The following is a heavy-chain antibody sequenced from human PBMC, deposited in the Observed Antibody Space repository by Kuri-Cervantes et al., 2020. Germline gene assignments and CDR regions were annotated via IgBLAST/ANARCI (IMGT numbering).Heavy chain of an antibody. V-gene: IGHV1-46*01. D-gene: IGHD2-2*01. CDR3: ALAASSTRRIHYYYYMDV. J-gene: IGHJ6*03. CDR1: GYTFTSYY. CDR2: INPSGGST. Sequence: ASVKVSCKASGYTFTSYYMHWVRQAPGQGLEWMGIINPSGGSTSYAQKFQGRVTMTRDTSTSTVYMELSSLRSEDTAVYYCALAASSTRRIHYYYYMDVWGKGTTVTVSS.